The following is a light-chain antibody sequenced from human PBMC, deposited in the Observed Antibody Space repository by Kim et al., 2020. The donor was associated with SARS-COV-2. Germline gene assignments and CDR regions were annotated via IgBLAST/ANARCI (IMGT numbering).Light chain of an antibody. V-gene: IGLV2-11*01. Sequence: VSWYQQHPGKAPKLMIYDVSKRPSGVPDRFSGSKSGNTASLTISGLQAEDEADYYCCSYAGSYTFGHVVFGGGTQLTVL. CDR3: CSYAGSYTFGHVV. CDR2: DVS. J-gene: IGLJ2*01.